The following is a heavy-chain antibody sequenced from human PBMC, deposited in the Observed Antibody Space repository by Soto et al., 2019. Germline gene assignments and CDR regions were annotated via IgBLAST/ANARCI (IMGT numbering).Heavy chain of an antibody. Sequence: ASVKVSCKASGYTFTGYYMHWVRQAPGQGLEWMGWINPNSGGTNYAQKFQGWVTMTRDTSISTAYMELSRLRSDDTAVYYCARAHYKAMDNIGGYYYYGMDVWGQGTTVTVSS. CDR1: GYTFTGYY. V-gene: IGHV1-2*04. CDR3: ARAHYKAMDNIGGYYYYGMDV. J-gene: IGHJ6*02. D-gene: IGHD5-18*01. CDR2: INPNSGGT.